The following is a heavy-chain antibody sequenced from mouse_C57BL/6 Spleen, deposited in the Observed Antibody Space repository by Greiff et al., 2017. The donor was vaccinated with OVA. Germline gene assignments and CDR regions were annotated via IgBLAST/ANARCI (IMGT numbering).Heavy chain of an antibody. CDR3: AIIYDGYYPYAMDY. CDR1: GYTFTSYW. CDR2: IYPGSGST. J-gene: IGHJ4*01. V-gene: IGHV1-55*01. Sequence: VQLQQSGAELVKPGASVKMSCKASGYTFTSYWITWVKQRPGQGLEWIGDIYPGSGSTNYNEKFKSKATLTVDTSSSTAYMQLSSLTSEDSAVYYCAIIYDGYYPYAMDYWGQGTSVTVSS. D-gene: IGHD2-3*01.